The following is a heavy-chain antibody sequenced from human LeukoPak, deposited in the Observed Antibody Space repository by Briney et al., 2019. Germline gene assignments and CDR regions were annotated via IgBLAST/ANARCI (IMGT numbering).Heavy chain of an antibody. CDR1: GFTFSSYG. J-gene: IGHJ6*02. CDR2: IWYDGSNK. Sequence: PGGSLRLSCAASGFTFSSYGMHWVRQAPGKGLEWVAVIWYDGSNKYYADSVKGRFTISRDNSKNPLYLQMNSLRAEDTAVYYCARGSSGWYGVYYYYYGMDVWGQGTTVTVSS. CDR3: ARGSSGWYGVYYYYYGMDV. D-gene: IGHD6-19*01. V-gene: IGHV3-33*01.